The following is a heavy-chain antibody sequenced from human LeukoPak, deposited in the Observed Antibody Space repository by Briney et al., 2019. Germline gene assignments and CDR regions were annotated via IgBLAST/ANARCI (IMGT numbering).Heavy chain of an antibody. Sequence: GGSLRLSCAASGFTFSSYAMNWVRQAPVKGLEWVSFISGSSSYIYYADPVKGRFTISRDNARKSVYLHMNSLRADDTAVYYCARSDSSGYYLAGHLDSWGLGTLVTVSS. CDR3: ARSDSSGYYLAGHLDS. V-gene: IGHV3-21*01. D-gene: IGHD3-22*01. CDR2: ISGSSSYI. J-gene: IGHJ4*02. CDR1: GFTFSSYA.